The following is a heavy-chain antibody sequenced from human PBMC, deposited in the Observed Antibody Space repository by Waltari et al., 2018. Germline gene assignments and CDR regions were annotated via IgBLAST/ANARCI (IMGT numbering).Heavy chain of an antibody. V-gene: IGHV5-51*03. J-gene: IGHJ4*02. CDR1: GYTFTNFW. Sequence: EVQLVQSGAEVKKPGESLKISCKTSGYTFTNFWIVWVRQMPGKGLEWMGIIYPRDSNTIYSPSFQGQVTISADKSITTAYLQWSSLKASDTAIYYCARRDDTTGYYYWGQGTPVTVSS. CDR2: IYPRDSNT. CDR3: ARRDDTTGYYY. D-gene: IGHD3-9*01.